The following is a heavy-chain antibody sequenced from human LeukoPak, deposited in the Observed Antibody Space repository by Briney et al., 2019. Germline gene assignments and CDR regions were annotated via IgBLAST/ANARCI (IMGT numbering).Heavy chain of an antibody. CDR3: ARGVAAAGNDY. J-gene: IGHJ4*02. D-gene: IGHD6-13*01. V-gene: IGHV3-23*01. CDR1: GFTFSSYA. Sequence: GGSLRLSCTASGFTFSSYAMSWVRQAPGKGLEWVSAISGSGGSTYYADSLKGRFTISRDNSKNTLYLQMNSLRAEDTAVYYCARGVAAAGNDYWGQGSLVTVSS. CDR2: ISGSGGST.